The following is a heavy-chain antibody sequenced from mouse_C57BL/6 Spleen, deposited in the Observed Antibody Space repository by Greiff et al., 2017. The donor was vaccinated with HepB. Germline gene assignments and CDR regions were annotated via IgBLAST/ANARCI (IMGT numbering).Heavy chain of an antibody. CDR1: GYTFTSYD. CDR3: ARSGYSNFLDY. J-gene: IGHJ2*01. D-gene: IGHD2-5*01. V-gene: IGHV1-85*01. Sequence: QVQLKQSGPELVKPGASVKLSCKASGYTFTSYDINWVKQRPGQGLEWIGWIYPRDGSTKYNEKFKGKATLTVDTSSSTSYMELHSLTSEDSAVYFCARSGYSNFLDYWGQGTTLTVSS. CDR2: IYPRDGST.